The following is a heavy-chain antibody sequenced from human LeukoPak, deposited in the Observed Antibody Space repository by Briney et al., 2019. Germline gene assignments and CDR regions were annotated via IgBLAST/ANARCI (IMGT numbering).Heavy chain of an antibody. V-gene: IGHV3-7*03. D-gene: IGHD1-20*01. CDR3: ARDTYSWNDDQNWFDP. Sequence: PGGSLRLSCAASGFTFSSYWMSWVRQAPGKGLEWVANIKQDGSEKYYEDSVKGRFTISRDNAKNSLYLQMNSLRAEDTAVYYCARDTYSWNDDQNWFDPWGQGTLVTVSS. J-gene: IGHJ5*02. CDR1: GFTFSSYW. CDR2: IKQDGSEK.